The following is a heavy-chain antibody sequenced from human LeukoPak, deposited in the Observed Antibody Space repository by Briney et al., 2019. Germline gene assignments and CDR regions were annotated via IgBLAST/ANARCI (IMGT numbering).Heavy chain of an antibody. V-gene: IGHV5-51*01. Sequence: GESLKISCTGSGYSFTNYWIGWVRQMPGKGLEWMGNIYPGDSHTKYSPSFQGQIIISADKSISTAYLQWSSLKASDTAMYYCARIHDRSGYYSHDFSYYMDVWGKGTTVTVSS. D-gene: IGHD3-22*01. CDR1: GYSFTNYW. CDR2: IYPGDSHT. J-gene: IGHJ6*03. CDR3: ARIHDRSGYYSHDFSYYMDV.